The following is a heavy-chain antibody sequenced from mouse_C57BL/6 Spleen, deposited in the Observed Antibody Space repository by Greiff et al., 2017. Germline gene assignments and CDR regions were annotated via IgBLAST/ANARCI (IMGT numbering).Heavy chain of an antibody. V-gene: IGHV2-9-1*01. CDR2: IWTGGGT. Sequence: VQLKESGPGLVAPSQSLSITCTVSGFSLTSYAISWVRQPPGKGLEWLGVIWTGGGTNYNSALKSRLSISKDNSKSQVFLKMNSLQTDDTARYYCASHYYGSSYGWYFDVWGTGTTVTVSS. CDR3: ASHYYGSSYGWYFDV. D-gene: IGHD1-1*01. CDR1: GFSLTSYA. J-gene: IGHJ1*03.